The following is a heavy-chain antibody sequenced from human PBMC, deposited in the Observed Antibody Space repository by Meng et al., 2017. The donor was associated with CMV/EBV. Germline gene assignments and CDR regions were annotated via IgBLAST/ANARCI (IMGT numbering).Heavy chain of an antibody. D-gene: IGHD3-3*01. J-gene: IGHJ6*02. Sequence: SETLSLTCTVSGGSISSYYWSWIRQPPGKGLEWIGYIYYSGSTNYNPSLKSRVTISVDTSKNQFSLKLSSVTAADTAVYYCVRGDLGYDFWSGSRPGILGYYYYGMDVWGQGTTVTVSS. CDR3: VRGDLGYDFWSGSRPGILGYYYYGMDV. CDR2: IYYSGST. CDR1: GGSISSYY. V-gene: IGHV4-59*01.